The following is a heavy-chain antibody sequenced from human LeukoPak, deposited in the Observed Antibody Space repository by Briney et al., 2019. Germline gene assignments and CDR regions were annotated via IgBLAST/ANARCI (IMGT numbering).Heavy chain of an antibody. CDR2: IKQDGSEK. CDR3: ADGEGRPLNY. J-gene: IGHJ4*02. CDR1: GFTFNSDW. V-gene: IGHV3-7*01. Sequence: GGSLRLSCAVAGFTFNSDWMSRVRQAPGKGLEWVANIKQDGSEKYYVDSVKGRFAISRDNAKNSLYLQMNSLRAEDTAVYYCADGEGRPLNYRGRGILVAVSS. D-gene: IGHD3-3*01.